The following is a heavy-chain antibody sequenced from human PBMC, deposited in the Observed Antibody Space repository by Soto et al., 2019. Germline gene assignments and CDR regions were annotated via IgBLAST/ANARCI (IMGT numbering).Heavy chain of an antibody. V-gene: IGHV3-48*03. Sequence: EVQLVESGGGLAEPGGSLRISCAASGFMFSSYEMNWVRQAPGKGLEWVSYISGSGSTMYYADSVKGRFTVSRDNAKKSMYLQMNSLRVEDTAVYYCARGKSPGEIVWDAFDIWGQGTMVTVSS. CDR2: ISGSGSTM. CDR3: ARGKSPGEIVWDAFDI. CDR1: GFMFSSYE. J-gene: IGHJ3*02. D-gene: IGHD4-17*01.